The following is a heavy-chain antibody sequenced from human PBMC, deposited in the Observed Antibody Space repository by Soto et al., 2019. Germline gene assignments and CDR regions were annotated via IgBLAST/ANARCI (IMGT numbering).Heavy chain of an antibody. V-gene: IGHV4-59*01. CDR3: ARDSLWYGMDV. J-gene: IGHJ6*02. CDR2: IYYSGST. CDR1: GGSISSYY. Sequence: SETLSLTCTVSGGSISSYYWSWIRQPPGKGLERIGYIYYSGSTNYNPSLKSRVTISVDTSKNQFSLKLSSVTAADTAVYYCARDSLWYGMDVWGQGTTVTVSS. D-gene: IGHD5-18*01.